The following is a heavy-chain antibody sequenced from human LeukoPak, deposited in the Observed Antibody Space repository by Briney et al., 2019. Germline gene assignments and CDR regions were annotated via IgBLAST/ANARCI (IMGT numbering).Heavy chain of an antibody. V-gene: IGHV4-34*01. J-gene: IGHJ4*02. CDR1: GGSFSGYY. D-gene: IGHD2-15*01. CDR3: ARRGGSSVDY. Sequence: TSETLSLTCAVYGGSFSGYYWSWIRQPPGKGLEWIGEINHSGSTNYNPSLKSRVTISVDTSKNQFSLKLSSVTAADTAVYYCARRGGSSVDYWGQGTLVTVSS. CDR2: INHSGST.